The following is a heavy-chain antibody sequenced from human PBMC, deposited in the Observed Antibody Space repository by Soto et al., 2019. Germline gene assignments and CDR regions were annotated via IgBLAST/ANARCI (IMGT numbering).Heavy chain of an antibody. V-gene: IGHV4-30-4*08. CDR1: GASISNANYY. CDR2: INYSGTT. Sequence: QVQLQQSGPGLVKPSQTLSLICTVSGASISNANYYWSWIRQPPGKGLEWIGNINYSGTTYLNPSPGSRVTVSVDTSNNHVCLRLCAATAPDTAVYFCARVTREFGDYKVYGVDAFDLWGQGTMVTVSP. J-gene: IGHJ3*01. D-gene: IGHD4-17*01. CDR3: ARVTREFGDYKVYGVDAFDL.